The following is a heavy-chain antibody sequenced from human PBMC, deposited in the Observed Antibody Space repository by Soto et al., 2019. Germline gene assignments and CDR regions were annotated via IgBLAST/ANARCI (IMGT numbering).Heavy chain of an antibody. CDR1: GGTFSSYT. CDR3: ARDERESGYYYDSSGPEKFVDY. J-gene: IGHJ4*02. V-gene: IGHV1-69*04. D-gene: IGHD3-22*01. Sequence: GASVKVSCKASGGTFSSYTISWVRQAPGQGLEWMGRIIPILGIANYAQKFQGRVTITADKSTSTAYMELSSLRSEDTAVYYCARDERESGYYYDSSGPEKFVDYWGQGTLVTVSS. CDR2: IIPILGIA.